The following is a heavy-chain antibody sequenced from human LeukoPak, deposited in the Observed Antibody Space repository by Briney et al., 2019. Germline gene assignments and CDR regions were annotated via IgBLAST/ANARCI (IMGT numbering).Heavy chain of an antibody. CDR3: ARGALYFDY. V-gene: IGHV4-34*01. Sequence: SETLSLTCAVYGGSFSGYYWSWIRQPPGKGLEWIGEINHSGSTNYNPSLKSRVTISVDTSKNQFSLKLSSVTAADTAVYYCARGALYFDYWGRGTLVTVSS. CDR1: GGSFSGYY. CDR2: INHSGST. J-gene: IGHJ4*02.